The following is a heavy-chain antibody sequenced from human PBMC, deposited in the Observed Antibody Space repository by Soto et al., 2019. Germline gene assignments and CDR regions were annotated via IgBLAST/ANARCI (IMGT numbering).Heavy chain of an antibody. J-gene: IGHJ4*02. CDR2: ISYSGST. Sequence: SETLSLTCTVSGGSISSGNYYWSWIRQPPGKGLEWIGFISYSGSTYYSTSLKSRVTISVDTSKSQFSLNLSFVTAADTAVYYCASSGSGWYLYWGQGTLVTVSS. CDR1: GGSISSGNYY. V-gene: IGHV4-30-4*01. CDR3: ASSGSGWYLY. D-gene: IGHD6-19*01.